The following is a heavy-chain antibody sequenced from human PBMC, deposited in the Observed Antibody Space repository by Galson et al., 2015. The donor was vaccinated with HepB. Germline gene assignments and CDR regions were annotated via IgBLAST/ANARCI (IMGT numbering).Heavy chain of an antibody. CDR3: ATDLVVRGVIFPRGAFDI. J-gene: IGHJ3*02. CDR1: GYTLTELS. Sequence: SVKVSCKVSGYTLTELSMHWVRQAPGKGLEWMGGFDPEDGETIYAQKFQGRVTMTEDTSTDIAYMELSSLRSEDTAVYYCATDLVVRGVIFPRGAFDIWGQGTMVTVSS. D-gene: IGHD3-10*01. CDR2: FDPEDGET. V-gene: IGHV1-24*01.